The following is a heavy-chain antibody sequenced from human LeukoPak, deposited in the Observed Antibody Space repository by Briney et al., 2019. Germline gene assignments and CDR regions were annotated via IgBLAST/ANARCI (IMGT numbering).Heavy chain of an antibody. CDR3: ARVLSCTGGSCYSIYGMDA. J-gene: IGHJ6*02. CDR1: GYTFTRFA. CDR2: IIPILDIA. D-gene: IGHD2-15*01. V-gene: IGHV1-69*04. Sequence: ASVKVSCKASGYTFTRFAVHWVRQAPGQGLEWMGRIIPILDIAKYAQKFQGRVTITADKSTGTAYMELSSLRSDDTAVYYCARVLSCTGGSCYSIYGMDAWGQGTTVTVSS.